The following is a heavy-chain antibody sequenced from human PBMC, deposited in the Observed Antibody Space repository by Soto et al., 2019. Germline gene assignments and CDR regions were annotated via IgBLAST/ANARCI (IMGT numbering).Heavy chain of an antibody. CDR2: IYYSGST. V-gene: IGHV4-59*01. CDR1: GGSFSGYY. D-gene: IGHD3-3*01. CDR3: ARAQTQYDFWSGYSSFFDY. Sequence: SETLSLTCAVYGGSFSGYYWRWIRQPPGKGLEWIGYIYYSGSTNYNPSLKSRVTISVDTSKNQFSLKLSSVTAADTAVYYCARAQTQYDFWSGYSSFFDYWGQETLVTVSS. J-gene: IGHJ4*02.